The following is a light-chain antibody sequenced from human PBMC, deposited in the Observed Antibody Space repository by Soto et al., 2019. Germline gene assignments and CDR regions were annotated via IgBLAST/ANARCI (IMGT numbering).Light chain of an antibody. CDR1: SSNIGAGYE. CDR2: GNK. CDR3: QSYDSSLSVYV. V-gene: IGLV1-40*01. J-gene: IGLJ1*01. Sequence: QSVLTQPSSVSGAPGQRVTISCTGSSSNIGAGYEVHWYQQLPGTAPKLLIHGNKNRPAGVPDRISGSKSGTSASLAITGLQAEDEADYYCQSYDSSLSVYVFGTGTKLTVL.